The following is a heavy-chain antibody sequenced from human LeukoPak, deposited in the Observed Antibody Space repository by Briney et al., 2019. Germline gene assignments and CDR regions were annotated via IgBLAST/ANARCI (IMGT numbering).Heavy chain of an antibody. CDR2: IIPILGIA. CDR1: GGTFSSYT. Sequence: SVTVSCKASGGTFSSYTISWVRQAPGQGLEWMGRIIPILGIADYAQKFQGRVTITADKSTSTAYMELSSLRSEDTAAYYCARGNHGDYYFDYWGQGTLVTVSS. D-gene: IGHD4-17*01. J-gene: IGHJ4*02. CDR3: ARGNHGDYYFDY. V-gene: IGHV1-69*02.